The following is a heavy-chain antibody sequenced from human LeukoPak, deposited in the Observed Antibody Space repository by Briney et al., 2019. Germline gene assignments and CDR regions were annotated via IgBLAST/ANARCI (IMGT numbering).Heavy chain of an antibody. J-gene: IGHJ4*02. CDR1: GFTVSARY. D-gene: IGHD1-1*01. V-gene: IGHV3-66*02. Sequence: GGSLRLSCAASGFTVSARYMNWVRQAPGKGLEWLSVIHSGGTTDYTDSVRGRFTISRDNSKNILHLQMNSLTTEDTAVYYCARSWDERLNFDYWGQGTLVTVSS. CDR2: IHSGGTT. CDR3: ARSWDERLNFDY.